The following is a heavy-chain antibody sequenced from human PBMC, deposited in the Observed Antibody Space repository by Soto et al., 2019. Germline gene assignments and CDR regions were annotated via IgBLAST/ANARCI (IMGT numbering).Heavy chain of an antibody. V-gene: IGHV3-33*01. J-gene: IGHJ4*02. CDR2: IWYDGSNK. CDR3: ARENYMVRGVYFDY. Sequence: GGSLRLSCAASGFTFSSYGMHWVRQAPGKGLEWVAVIWYDGSNKYYADSVKGRFTISRDNSKNTLYLQMNSLRAEDTAVYYCARENYMVRGVYFDYWGQGTLVTVS. CDR1: GFTFSSYG. D-gene: IGHD3-10*01.